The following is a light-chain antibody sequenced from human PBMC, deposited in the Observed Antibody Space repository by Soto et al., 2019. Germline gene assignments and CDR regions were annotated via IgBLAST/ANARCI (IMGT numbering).Light chain of an antibody. J-gene: IGLJ2*01. Sequence: QSALTQPPSASGSPGQSVAIPCTGTSSDVGGYNYVSWFQQHPGKAPKLMIYEVTKRPSGVPDRFSGSKSGNTASLTVSGLQAEDEADYYCASYAGNNVIFGGGTKLTVL. CDR3: ASYAGNNVI. V-gene: IGLV2-8*01. CDR1: SSDVGGYNY. CDR2: EVT.